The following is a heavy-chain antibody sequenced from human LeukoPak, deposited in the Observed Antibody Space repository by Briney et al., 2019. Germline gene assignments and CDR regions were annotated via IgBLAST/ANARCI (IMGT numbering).Heavy chain of an antibody. V-gene: IGHV3-48*01. CDR1: GFTFSSYS. D-gene: IGHD5-18*01. Sequence: GGSLRLSCAASGFTFSSYSTNWVRQAPGKGLEWVSYISSSSSTIYYADSVKGRFAISRDNSKNTLYLQMNSLRAEDTAVYYCARESGYSPHFDYWGQGTLVTVSS. J-gene: IGHJ4*02. CDR3: ARESGYSPHFDY. CDR2: ISSSSSTI.